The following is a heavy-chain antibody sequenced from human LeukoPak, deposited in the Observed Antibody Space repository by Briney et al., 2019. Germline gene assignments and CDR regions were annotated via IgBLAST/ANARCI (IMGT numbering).Heavy chain of an antibody. CDR1: GGSISSYY. CDR3: ARRGIGSSASYRGDFDY. D-gene: IGHD3-10*01. Sequence: SETLSLTCTVSGGSISSYYWSWIRQPPGKGLEWIGYIYYSGSTNYNPSLKSRVTISVDTSKNQFSLKVTSVTAADTATYYCARRGIGSSASYRGDFDYWGRGTPVAVSS. J-gene: IGHJ4*02. CDR2: IYYSGST. V-gene: IGHV4-59*12.